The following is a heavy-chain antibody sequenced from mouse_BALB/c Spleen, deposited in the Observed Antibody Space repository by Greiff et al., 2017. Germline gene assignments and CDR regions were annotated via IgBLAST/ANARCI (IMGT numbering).Heavy chain of an antibody. D-gene: IGHD2-2*01. CDR3: ARRGYYDAMDY. CDR2: INPYNDGT. Sequence: VQLKESGPELVKPGASVKMSCKASGYTFTSYVMHWVKQKPGQGLEWIGYINPYNDGTKYNEKFKGKATLTSDKSSSTAYMELSSLTSEDSAVYYCARRGYYDAMDYWGQGTSVTVSS. V-gene: IGHV1-14*01. CDR1: GYTFTSYV. J-gene: IGHJ4*01.